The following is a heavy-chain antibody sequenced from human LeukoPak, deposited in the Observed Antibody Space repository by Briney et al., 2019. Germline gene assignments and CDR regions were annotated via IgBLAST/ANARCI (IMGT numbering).Heavy chain of an antibody. CDR2: ISWNSGSI. J-gene: IGHJ4*02. CDR3: AKDLSIKWRSSWIDY. V-gene: IGHV3-9*03. Sequence: PGGSLRLSCAASGFTFDDYAMHWVRQAPGKGLVWVSGISWNSGSIGYADSVKGRFTISRDNAKNSLYLQMNSLRAEDMALYYCAKDLSIKWRSSWIDYWGQGTLVTVSS. CDR1: GFTFDDYA. D-gene: IGHD2-15*01.